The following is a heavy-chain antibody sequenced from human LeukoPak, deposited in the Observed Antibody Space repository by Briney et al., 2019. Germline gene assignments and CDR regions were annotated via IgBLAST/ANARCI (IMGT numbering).Heavy chain of an antibody. Sequence: GGSLRLSCAASGFTFSSYAMHWVRQAPGKGLEYVSAISSNGGSTYYANSVKGRFTISRDNSKNTLYLQMGSLRAEDMAVYYCARERGHGDPHAFDIWGQGTMVTVSS. CDR3: ARERGHGDPHAFDI. CDR1: GFTFSSYA. V-gene: IGHV3-64*01. CDR2: ISSNGGST. J-gene: IGHJ3*02. D-gene: IGHD4-17*01.